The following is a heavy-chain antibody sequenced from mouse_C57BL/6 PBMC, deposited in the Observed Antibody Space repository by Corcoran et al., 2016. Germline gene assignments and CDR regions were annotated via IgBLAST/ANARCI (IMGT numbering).Heavy chain of an antibody. CDR1: GYTFTTYG. Sequence: QIQLVQSGPELKKPGETVKISCKASGYTFTTYGMSWVKQAPGKGLKWMGWINTYSGVPTYADDFKGRFAFSLETSASTAYLQINNLKNEDTATYFCARRGLLLRYYFDYWGQGTTLTVSS. CDR3: ARRGLLLRYYFDY. D-gene: IGHD1-1*01. J-gene: IGHJ2*01. V-gene: IGHV9-3*01. CDR2: INTYSGVP.